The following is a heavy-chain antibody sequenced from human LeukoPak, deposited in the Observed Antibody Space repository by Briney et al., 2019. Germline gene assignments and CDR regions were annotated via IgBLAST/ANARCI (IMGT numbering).Heavy chain of an antibody. CDR1: GGSISSYY. D-gene: IGHD1-26*01. Sequence: SETLSLTCTVSGGSISSYYWSWIRQPAGKGMEWIGRIYTSGSTNYNPSLKSRVTMSVDTSKNQFSLKLSSVTAADTAVYYCAREGGSSKGYYYYYMDVWGKGTTVTISS. V-gene: IGHV4-4*07. CDR3: AREGGSSKGYYYYYMDV. CDR2: IYTSGST. J-gene: IGHJ6*03.